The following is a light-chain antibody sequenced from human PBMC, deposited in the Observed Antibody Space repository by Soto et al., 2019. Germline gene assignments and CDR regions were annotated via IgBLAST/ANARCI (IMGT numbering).Light chain of an antibody. V-gene: IGKV3-20*01. Sequence: EVVLTQSPGTLSLSPGERATLSCRASQSVSNNYLSWYQQKPGQAPRLLIYGASSRATGIPDRFSGSGSGTDFTLTISRLEPEDFAVYYCQQYGSSPAITFGPGTKVDMK. CDR3: QQYGSSPAIT. CDR2: GAS. J-gene: IGKJ3*01. CDR1: QSVSNNY.